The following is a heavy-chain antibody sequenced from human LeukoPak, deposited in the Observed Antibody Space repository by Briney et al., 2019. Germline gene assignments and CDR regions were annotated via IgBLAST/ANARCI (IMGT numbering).Heavy chain of an antibody. CDR1: GFPFNSYW. Sequence: GGSLRLSCAASGFPFNSYWMSWVRQAPGKGLEWVSYISSSGDTIYYADSVKGRFTISRDNAKNSLYLQMNSLRAEDTAVYYCARERIDILMGYYYMDVWGKGTTVTVSS. CDR2: ISSSGDTI. D-gene: IGHD2-8*01. V-gene: IGHV3-48*04. J-gene: IGHJ6*03. CDR3: ARERIDILMGYYYMDV.